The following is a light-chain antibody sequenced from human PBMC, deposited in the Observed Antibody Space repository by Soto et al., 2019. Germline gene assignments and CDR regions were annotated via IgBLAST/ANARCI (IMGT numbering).Light chain of an antibody. CDR3: QAWDSSTSGVL. CDR2: QDS. Sequence: SYELTQPPSVSVSPGQTASITCSGDKLGDTYACWYQQKPGQSPVLVIYQDSERPSGIPERFSGSNSGSTATLTISGTQAMDEADYYCQAWDSSTSGVLFGGGTKVTVL. V-gene: IGLV3-1*01. CDR1: KLGDTY. J-gene: IGLJ2*01.